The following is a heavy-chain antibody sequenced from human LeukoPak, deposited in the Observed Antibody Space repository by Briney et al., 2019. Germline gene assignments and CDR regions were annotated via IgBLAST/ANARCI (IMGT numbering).Heavy chain of an antibody. CDR3: ARDSAMAAGRGY. CDR1: GFTFSYYS. Sequence: PGGSLRLSCAASGFTFSYYSMNWVRQAPGKGLEWVSSISGTSKYIYYADSVKGRFTISRDNAKNSLYLQMNSLRAEDTAVYYCARDSAMAAGRGYWGQGTLVTVSS. J-gene: IGHJ4*02. V-gene: IGHV3-21*01. D-gene: IGHD5-18*01. CDR2: ISGTSKYI.